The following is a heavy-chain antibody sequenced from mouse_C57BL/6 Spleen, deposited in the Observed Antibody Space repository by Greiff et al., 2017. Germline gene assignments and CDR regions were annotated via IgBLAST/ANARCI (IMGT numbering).Heavy chain of an antibody. Sequence: QVQLQQSGAELVKPGASVKMSCKASGYTFTSYWITWVKQRPGQGLEWIGDIYPGSGSTNYNEKFKSKATLTVDTSSSTAYMQLSSLTSEDSAVYDCAKRITTVVATNDVWGTGTTVTVSS. V-gene: IGHV1-55*01. CDR1: GYTFTSYW. J-gene: IGHJ1*03. CDR3: AKRITTVVATNDV. D-gene: IGHD1-1*01. CDR2: IYPGSGST.